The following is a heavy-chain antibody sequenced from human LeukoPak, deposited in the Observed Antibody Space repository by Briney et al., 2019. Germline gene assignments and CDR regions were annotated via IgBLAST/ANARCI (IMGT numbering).Heavy chain of an antibody. CDR1: GGSISRYY. CDR3: ARETYGDLGGSYFDY. Sequence: SETLSLTCIVSGGSISRYYWSWIRQPPGKGLEWIGYIYYSGLTNCNPSLKSRVTISVDTSKNQFSLKLSSVTAADTAVYYCARETYGDLGGSYFDYWGQGTLVTVSS. CDR2: IYYSGLT. J-gene: IGHJ4*02. D-gene: IGHD4-17*01. V-gene: IGHV4-59*01.